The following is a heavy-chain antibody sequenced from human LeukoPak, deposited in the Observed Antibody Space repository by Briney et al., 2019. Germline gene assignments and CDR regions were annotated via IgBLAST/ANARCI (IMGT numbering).Heavy chain of an antibody. CDR1: GGSFSGYY. J-gene: IGHJ4*02. V-gene: IGHV4-34*01. CDR2: INHDGST. Sequence: PSETLSLTCAVYGGSFSGYYWSWIRQPPGKGLEWIGEINHDGSTNYNPSLKSRVTMSLDTSKNQFFLNLNSVTAADTAVYYCVRGFSGVVARDWGQGTLVTVSS. D-gene: IGHD2-21*01. CDR3: VRGFSGVVARD.